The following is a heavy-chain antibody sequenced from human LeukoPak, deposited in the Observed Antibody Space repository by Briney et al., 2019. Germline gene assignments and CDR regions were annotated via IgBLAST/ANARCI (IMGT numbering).Heavy chain of an antibody. D-gene: IGHD3-22*01. CDR2: IKEDGSVT. Sequence: GGSLRLSCAASGFTFTSSWMYWVRQAPGKGLEWVANIKEDGSVTNYVHSVRGRFTISRDNAKNSLYLQMNSLRAEDTAVYYCAREAHYYYDSSGYYWDYWGQGTLVTVSS. CDR1: GFTFTSSW. CDR3: AREAHYYYDSSGYYWDY. V-gene: IGHV3-7*01. J-gene: IGHJ4*02.